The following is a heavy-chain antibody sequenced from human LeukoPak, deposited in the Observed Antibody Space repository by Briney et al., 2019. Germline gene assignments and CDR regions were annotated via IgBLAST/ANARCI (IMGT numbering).Heavy chain of an antibody. J-gene: IGHJ4*02. D-gene: IGHD1-26*01. V-gene: IGHV4-4*09. CDR2: IYSRGST. CDR3: ARHLRAGSPLFDY. CDR1: GGSISSYY. Sequence: PSETLSLTCTVSGGSISSYYWSWIRQPPGKGLEWIGYIYSRGSTNYNPSLKSRVTISVDTSKNQFSLKLSSVTAADTAVYYCARHLRAGSPLFDYWGQGTLVTVSS.